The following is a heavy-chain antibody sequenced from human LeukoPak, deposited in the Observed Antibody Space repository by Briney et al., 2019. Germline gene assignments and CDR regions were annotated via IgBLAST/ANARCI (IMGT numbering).Heavy chain of an antibody. CDR1: GFTFSTYG. D-gene: IGHD2-21*02. CDR2: MSYDGTSE. V-gene: IGHV3-30*18. CDR3: AKAHRDYSYYFCGMDV. Sequence: PGRSLRLSCAASGFTFSTYGMHWVRQAPGKGLEWVATMSYDGTSEYFTDSVKGRFTISRDNSKNTLYLQMNSLRAEDTAVYYCAKAHRDYSYYFCGMDVWGQGTTVTVSS. J-gene: IGHJ6*02.